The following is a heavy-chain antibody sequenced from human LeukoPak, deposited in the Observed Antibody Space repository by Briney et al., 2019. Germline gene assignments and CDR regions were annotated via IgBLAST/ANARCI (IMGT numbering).Heavy chain of an antibody. J-gene: IGHJ3*02. Sequence: GGSLRLCCTASGFTFDDYAMHWVRQAPGKGLEWVSGISWNSGSIGYADSVKGRFTISRDNAKNSLYLQMNSLRAEDTALYYCAKGVWNYETDAFDIWGQGTMVTVSS. V-gene: IGHV3-9*01. D-gene: IGHD1-7*01. CDR2: ISWNSGSI. CDR1: GFTFDDYA. CDR3: AKGVWNYETDAFDI.